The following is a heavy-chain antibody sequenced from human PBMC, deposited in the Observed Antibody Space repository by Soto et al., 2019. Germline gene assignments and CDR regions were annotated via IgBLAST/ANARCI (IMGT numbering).Heavy chain of an antibody. D-gene: IGHD3-9*01. J-gene: IGHJ4*02. CDR1: GYTFTIYC. Sequence: ASVKVSCKASGYTFTIYCISWVRQAPGQGLEWMGWISAYNGNTNYAQKLQGRVTMTTDTSTSTAYMELRSLRSDDTAVYYCAREGLRYFDWSPRLFDYWGQGTLVTVSS. CDR2: ISAYNGNT. CDR3: AREGLRYFDWSPRLFDY. V-gene: IGHV1-18*01.